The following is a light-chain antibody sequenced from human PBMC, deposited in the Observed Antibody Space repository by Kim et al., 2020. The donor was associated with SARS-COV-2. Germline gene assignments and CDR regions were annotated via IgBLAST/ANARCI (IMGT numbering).Light chain of an antibody. Sequence: VDIGQTVRITCQGDSHRSYYATGYQQKPGQAPIVVIYGKNNRPSGIPDRFSGSSSGDTASLTITGTQAGDEADYYCNSRGSNDNVLFGGGTKLTVL. V-gene: IGLV3-19*01. CDR2: GKN. J-gene: IGLJ2*01. CDR3: NSRGSNDNVL. CDR1: SHRSYY.